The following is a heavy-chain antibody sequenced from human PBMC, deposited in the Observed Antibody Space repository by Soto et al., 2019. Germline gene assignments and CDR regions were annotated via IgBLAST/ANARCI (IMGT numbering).Heavy chain of an antibody. V-gene: IGHV4-34*08. CDR1: GGTFSGFC. Sequence: SETLSLTCAVHGGTFSGFCWSWIRQSPGKGLEWIGEINHSGSTNYNPSLKSRVTISVDTSRDQFSLNLSSVTAADTAMYYCASALGGHWGQGILVTVSS. CDR2: INHSGST. CDR3: ASALGGH. J-gene: IGHJ4*02. D-gene: IGHD3-16*01.